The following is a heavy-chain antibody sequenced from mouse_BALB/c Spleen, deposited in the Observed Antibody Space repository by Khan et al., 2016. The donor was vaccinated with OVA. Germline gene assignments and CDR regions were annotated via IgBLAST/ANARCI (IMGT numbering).Heavy chain of an antibody. CDR2: INPTSGYT. J-gene: IGHJ2*01. CDR1: GYTFTTYW. V-gene: IGHV1-7*01. Sequence: QMQLEESGAELAKPGASVKMSCKASGYTFTTYWMHWVKQRPGPGLEWIGHINPTSGYTDYNERFKDKATLSADKSSSTAYMQLSSLTSEDSAVYYCTRDRIDYWGQGTTLTVSS. CDR3: TRDRIDY.